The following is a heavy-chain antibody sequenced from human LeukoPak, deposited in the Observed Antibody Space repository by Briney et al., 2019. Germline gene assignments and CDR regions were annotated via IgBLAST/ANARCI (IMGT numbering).Heavy chain of an antibody. J-gene: IGHJ4*02. Sequence: SETLSLTCAVYGGSFSGYYWSWIRQPPGKGLEWIGEINHSGSTNYNPSLKSRVTISVDTSKNQFSLKLSSVTAADTAVYYCATTPYYHDSSGFSLGDFWGQGTLVIVS. CDR3: ATTPYYHDSSGFSLGDF. D-gene: IGHD3-22*01. CDR2: INHSGST. V-gene: IGHV4-34*01. CDR1: GGSFSGYY.